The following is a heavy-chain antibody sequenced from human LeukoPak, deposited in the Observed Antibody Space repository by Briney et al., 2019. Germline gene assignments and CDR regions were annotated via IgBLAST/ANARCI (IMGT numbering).Heavy chain of an antibody. CDR3: ARHQAPGSSWRRIQPLPFDY. D-gene: IGHD6-13*01. Sequence: SETLSLTCTVSGGSISSSSYYWGWIRQPPGKGLEWIGSIYYSGSTYYNPSLKSRVTISVDTSKNQFSLKLSSVTAADTAVYYCARHQAPGSSWRRIQPLPFDYWGQGTLVTVSS. CDR2: IYYSGST. CDR1: GGSISSSSYY. J-gene: IGHJ4*02. V-gene: IGHV4-39*01.